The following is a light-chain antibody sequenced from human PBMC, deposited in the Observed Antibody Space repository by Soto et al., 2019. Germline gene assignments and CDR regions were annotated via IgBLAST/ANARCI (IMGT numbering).Light chain of an antibody. CDR2: GTS. J-gene: IGKJ1*01. V-gene: IGKV3-20*01. Sequence: EIVLTQSPCTLSLSPAERATLSCSASQSVSSSYLAWYQQKPGQAPRLLIYGTSSRATAIPDRFSGSGSGTDFTLTITRLEPEDFAVYYCQQYGSSSWTLGQGTKV. CDR3: QQYGSSSWT. CDR1: QSVSSSY.